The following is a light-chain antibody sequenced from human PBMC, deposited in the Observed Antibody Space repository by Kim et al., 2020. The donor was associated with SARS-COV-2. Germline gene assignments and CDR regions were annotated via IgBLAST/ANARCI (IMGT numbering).Light chain of an antibody. CDR3: QQYDNLPNT. CDR1: QHINDY. J-gene: IGKJ2*01. Sequence: DIQMTQFPSSLSASVGDRVTITCQASQHINDYVNWYQQKPGKAPKVLIFDASTLERGAPSRFSERGFGTDFSLVISSLQPEDTATYFCQQYDNLPNTFGQGTKLEI. V-gene: IGKV1-33*01. CDR2: DAS.